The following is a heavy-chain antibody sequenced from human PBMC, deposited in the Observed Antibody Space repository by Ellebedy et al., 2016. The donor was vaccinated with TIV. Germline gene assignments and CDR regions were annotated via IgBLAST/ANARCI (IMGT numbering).Heavy chain of an antibody. J-gene: IGHJ5*02. D-gene: IGHD5-24*01. CDR3: ASGRWLPLPGS. CDR2: IHYTGST. CDR1: GGSIRGFY. Sequence: MPSETLSLTCTVSGGSIRGFYWSWIRQPPGKGLEWIGYIHYTGSTNYNPSLKSRVTISVDTSKNQFSLKLSSVTAADTAVYYCASGRWLPLPGSWGQGTLVTVSS. V-gene: IGHV4-59*01.